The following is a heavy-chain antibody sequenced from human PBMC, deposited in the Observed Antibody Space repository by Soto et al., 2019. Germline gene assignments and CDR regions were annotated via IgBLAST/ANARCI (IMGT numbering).Heavy chain of an antibody. CDR3: GRIASPGKTCWDY. CDR2: VNPNQGTA. Sequence: SVKVSSKASGYAFPNYNIHWVRLAPGQVLPWMGEVNPNQGTAGYAETCQGRVTMTRDPSTRTVYMVLNSRTPEDTAIYYCGRIASPGKTCWDYWGQGTLVTVSS. D-gene: IGHD2-21*01. V-gene: IGHV1-46*01. J-gene: IGHJ4*02. CDR1: GYAFPNYN.